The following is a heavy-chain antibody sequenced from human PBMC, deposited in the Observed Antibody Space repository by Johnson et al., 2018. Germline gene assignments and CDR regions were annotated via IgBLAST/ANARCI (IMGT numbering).Heavy chain of an antibody. V-gene: IGHV3-53*01. CDR1: GLTVSSNY. J-gene: IGHJ3*02. CDR3: ARGIVEDYGDLGDAFDI. Sequence: VQLVESGGGLIQPGGSRRLSCAASGLTVSSNYMSWVRQAPGKGLEWVSFIYSGGNTYYADSVKGRFPIPRDNPKNTLYLQMNRPRVEDTAVYYCARGIVEDYGDLGDAFDIWGQGTMVTVSS. CDR2: IYSGGNT. D-gene: IGHD4-17*01.